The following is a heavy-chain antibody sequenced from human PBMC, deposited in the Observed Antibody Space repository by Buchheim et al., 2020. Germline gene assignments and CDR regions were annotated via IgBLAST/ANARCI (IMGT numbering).Heavy chain of an antibody. V-gene: IGHV3-74*01. D-gene: IGHD2-21*01. CDR3: ARGVVETYFDS. CDR1: GFTFSTYW. J-gene: IGHJ4*02. Sequence: EVQLVESGGDLVQPGGSLRLSCAASGFTFSTYWMQWVRQAPGKGLVWVSRIKSDGSDTTYADSVKGRFTISRDNARNLLFLQMSSLRAEDTAVYYCARGVVETYFDSWGQGTL. CDR2: IKSDGSDT.